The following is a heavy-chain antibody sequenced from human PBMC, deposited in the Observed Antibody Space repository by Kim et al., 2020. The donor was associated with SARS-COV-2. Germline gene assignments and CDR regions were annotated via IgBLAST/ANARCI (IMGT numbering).Heavy chain of an antibody. Sequence: SETLSLTCTVSGGSISSSSYYWGWIRQPPGKGLEWIGSIYYSGSTYYNPSLKSRVTISVDTSKNQFSLKLSSVTAADTAVYYCARVGREGLLYYDFWSGYAPELYGMDVWGQGTTVTVSS. V-gene: IGHV4-39*01. CDR1: GGSISSSSYY. J-gene: IGHJ6*02. CDR2: IYYSGST. CDR3: ARVGREGLLYYDFWSGYAPELYGMDV. D-gene: IGHD3-3*01.